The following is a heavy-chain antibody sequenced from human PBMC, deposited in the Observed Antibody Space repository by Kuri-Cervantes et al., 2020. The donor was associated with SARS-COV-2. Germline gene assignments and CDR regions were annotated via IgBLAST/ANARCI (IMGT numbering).Heavy chain of an antibody. CDR1: GGSISSGGYY. Sequence: LRLSCTVSGGSISSGGYYWSWIRQHPGKGLEWIGYIYYSGSTYYNPSLKSRVTISVDTSKNQFSLKLSSVTAADTAVYYCARASMGSRSYYPYYYYMDVWGKGTTVTVSS. CDR2: IYYSGST. V-gene: IGHV4-31*03. CDR3: ARASMGSRSYYPYYYYMDV. D-gene: IGHD1-26*01. J-gene: IGHJ6*03.